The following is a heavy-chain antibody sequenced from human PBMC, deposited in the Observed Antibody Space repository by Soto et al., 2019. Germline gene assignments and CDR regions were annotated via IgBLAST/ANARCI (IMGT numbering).Heavy chain of an antibody. CDR1: GFTFSSYA. J-gene: IGHJ4*02. Sequence: PGGSLRLSCAASGFTFSSYAMSWVRQAPGKGLEWVSAISGSGGSTYYADSVKGRFTISRDNSKNTLYLQMNSLRAEDTAVYYCAKALYYYDSSGYSCFDYWGQGTLVTVSS. D-gene: IGHD3-22*01. CDR2: ISGSGGST. CDR3: AKALYYYDSSGYSCFDY. V-gene: IGHV3-23*01.